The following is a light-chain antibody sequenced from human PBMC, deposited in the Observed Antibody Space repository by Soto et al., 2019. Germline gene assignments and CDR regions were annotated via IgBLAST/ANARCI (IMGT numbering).Light chain of an antibody. CDR3: LQHISYPWT. V-gene: IGKV1-17*03. Sequence: DIQMTQSPSAMSASVGDRITITCRASQDISNYLAWFQQTPGKAPKRLIYAASRLHSGVPSRFSGSGSVTEFTLTVSSLQPEDFATYYCLQHISYPWTFGQGTKVYIK. J-gene: IGKJ1*01. CDR2: AAS. CDR1: QDISNY.